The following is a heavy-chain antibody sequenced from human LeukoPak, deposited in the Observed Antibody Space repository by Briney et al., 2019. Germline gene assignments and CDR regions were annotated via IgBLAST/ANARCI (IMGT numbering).Heavy chain of an antibody. CDR2: IYYSENT. CDR3: ATTGPLLYYFDY. CDR1: GGSISSSSSY. Sequence: KSSETLSLTCTVSGGSISSSSSYWRWIRQPPGKGLECIGTIYYSENTYYNPSLRSRVTISVDTSKNQFSLKLSSVTAADTAVYYCATTGPLLYYFDYWGQGTLVTVSS. V-gene: IGHV4-39*01. D-gene: IGHD2-8*01. J-gene: IGHJ4*02.